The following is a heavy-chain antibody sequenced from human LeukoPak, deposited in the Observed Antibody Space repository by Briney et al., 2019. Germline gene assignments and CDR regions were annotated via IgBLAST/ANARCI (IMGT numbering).Heavy chain of an antibody. CDR3: ARAGDYYDSSGYYYYYYYMDV. D-gene: IGHD3-22*01. CDR1: GGSISSYY. V-gene: IGHV4-59*01. CDR2: IYYSGST. J-gene: IGHJ6*03. Sequence: SETLSLTCTVSGGSISSYYWGWIRQPPGKGLEWIGYIYYSGSTNYNPSLKSRVTISVDTSKNQFSLKLSSVTAADTAVYYCARAGDYYDSSGYYYYYYYMDVWGKGTTVTVSS.